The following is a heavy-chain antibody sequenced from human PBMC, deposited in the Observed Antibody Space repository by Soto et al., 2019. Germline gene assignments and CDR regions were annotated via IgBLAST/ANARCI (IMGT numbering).Heavy chain of an antibody. CDR3: AAQDIVVVVAAGPYYYGMDV. V-gene: IGHV1-69*12. CDR1: VGTFISYA. J-gene: IGHJ6*02. CDR2: IIPIFGTT. Sequence: QVQLVQSGAEVKKPGSSVKVSCKASVGTFISYAISWVRQAPGQGLEWMGGIIPIFGTTNYAQNFEGRVTITADESTSTAHMELSSLKSDDTAVYYCAAQDIVVVVAAGPYYYGMDVWGQGTTVTVSS. D-gene: IGHD2-15*01.